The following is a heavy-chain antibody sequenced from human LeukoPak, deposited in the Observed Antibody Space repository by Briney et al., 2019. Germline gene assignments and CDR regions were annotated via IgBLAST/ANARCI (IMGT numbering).Heavy chain of an antibody. CDR1: GFTFSSYE. Sequence: PGGSLRLSCAACGFTFSSYEMNWVRQAPGKGLEWVSYISSSGSTIYYADSVKGRFTISRDNAKNSLYLQMNSLRAEDTAVYYCARELGYSRGIFDYWGQGTLVTVSS. D-gene: IGHD3-22*01. CDR2: ISSSGSTI. CDR3: ARELGYSRGIFDY. V-gene: IGHV3-48*03. J-gene: IGHJ4*02.